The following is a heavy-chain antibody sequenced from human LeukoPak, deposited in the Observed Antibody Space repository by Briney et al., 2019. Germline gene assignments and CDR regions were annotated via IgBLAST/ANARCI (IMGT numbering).Heavy chain of an antibody. CDR1: GYTLTELS. V-gene: IGHV1-24*01. J-gene: IGHJ5*02. D-gene: IGHD2-8*01. CDR3: ATGGTHCTNGVCYGEWFDP. Sequence: GASVNVSCKVSGYTLTELSMHWVRQAPGKVLEWMGGFDPEDGETIYAQKFQGRVTMTEDTSTDTAYMELSSLRSEDTAVYYCATGGTHCTNGVCYGEWFDPWGQGTLVTVSS. CDR2: FDPEDGET.